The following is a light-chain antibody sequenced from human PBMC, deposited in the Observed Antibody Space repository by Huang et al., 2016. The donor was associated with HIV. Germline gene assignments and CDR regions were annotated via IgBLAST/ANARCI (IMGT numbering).Light chain of an antibody. V-gene: IGKV2D-29*01. J-gene: IGKJ2*01. Sequence: DIVMTQTRLSLSVTPGQPASISCKPSQSLLPSDGKTDLYWDLQKPGQPPHLLIYEVSNRLSGVPYRFSVSGSGTDFTVKISRVEAYDVGVYYCMHSTQHPYTFGQGTKLEIK. CDR2: EVS. CDR1: QSLLPSDGKTD. CDR3: MHSTQHPYT.